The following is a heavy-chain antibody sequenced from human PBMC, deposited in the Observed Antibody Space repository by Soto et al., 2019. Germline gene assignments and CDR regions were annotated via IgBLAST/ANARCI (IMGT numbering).Heavy chain of an antibody. Sequence: PGGSLRLSCAASGFTLSSYGMHWVRQAPGKGLEWVAVIWYDGSNKYYADSVKGRFTISRDNSKNTLYLQMNSLRAEDTAVYYCAREITIFGVVNNYFDYWGQGTLVTVSS. CDR1: GFTLSSYG. D-gene: IGHD3-3*01. J-gene: IGHJ4*02. CDR3: AREITIFGVVNNYFDY. V-gene: IGHV3-33*01. CDR2: IWYDGSNK.